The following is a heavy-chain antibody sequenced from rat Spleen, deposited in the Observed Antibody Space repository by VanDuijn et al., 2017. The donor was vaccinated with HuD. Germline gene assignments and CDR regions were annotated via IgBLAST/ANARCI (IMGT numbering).Heavy chain of an antibody. Sequence: EVQLVESGGGLVQPGGSLRLSCVASGFTFKNYWMTWIRQAPGKGLEWVASITNTGGRAYFPDSVKGRFTISRDIAKSTLFLQMNSLRSEETATYYCARDVTTLDYWGQGVMVTVSS. CDR1: GFTFKNYW. CDR3: ARDVTTLDY. J-gene: IGHJ2*01. V-gene: IGHV5-31*01. CDR2: ITNTGGRA.